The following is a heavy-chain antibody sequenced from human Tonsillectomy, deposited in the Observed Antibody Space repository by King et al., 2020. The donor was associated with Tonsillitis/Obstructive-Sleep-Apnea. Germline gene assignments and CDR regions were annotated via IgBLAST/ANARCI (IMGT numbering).Heavy chain of an antibody. CDR3: ARGYDFWSGYQRDAFDI. Sequence: VQLVESGAEVKKPGASVKVSCKASGYTFTSYYMHWVRQAPGQGLEWMGIINPSGGSTSYAQKFQGRVTMTRDTSTSTVYMELSSLRSEDTAVYYCARGYDFWSGYQRDAFDIWGQGTRVTVSS. CDR2: INPSGGST. D-gene: IGHD3-3*01. CDR1: GYTFTSYY. J-gene: IGHJ3*02. V-gene: IGHV1-46*01.